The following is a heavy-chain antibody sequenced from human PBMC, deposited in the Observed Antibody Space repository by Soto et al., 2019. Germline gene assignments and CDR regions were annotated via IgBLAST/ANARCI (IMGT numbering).Heavy chain of an antibody. CDR2: ISAYNGNT. CDR1: GYTFTSDG. J-gene: IGHJ4*02. V-gene: IGHV1-18*01. Sequence: ASVKVSCKASGYTFTSDGISWVRQAPGQGLEWMGWISAYNGNTNYAQKLQGRVTMTTDTSTSTAYMELRSLRSDDTAVYYCARVRSTPYYDFWSGSTYYFDYWGQGTLVTVSS. D-gene: IGHD3-3*01. CDR3: ARVRSTPYYDFWSGSTYYFDY.